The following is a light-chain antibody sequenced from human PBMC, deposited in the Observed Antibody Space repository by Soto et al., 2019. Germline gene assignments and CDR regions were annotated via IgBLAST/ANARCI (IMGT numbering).Light chain of an antibody. Sequence: DIQMTQSPSSLSASVGDRVTITCRPSQSISSSSLHWYQQKPGKAPKLLISAASTLQSGVPSRFNGSGSGTDFTLTISSLQPEDFATFYCQQSYRTPLTFGRGTRLEIK. CDR1: QSISSSS. V-gene: IGKV1-39*01. J-gene: IGKJ5*01. CDR2: AAS. CDR3: QQSYRTPLT.